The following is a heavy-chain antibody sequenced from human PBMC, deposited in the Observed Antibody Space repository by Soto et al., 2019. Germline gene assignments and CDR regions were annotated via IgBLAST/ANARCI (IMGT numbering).Heavy chain of an antibody. CDR2: MNPSSGNT. CDR3: ARTRLCGGDCYSAYYFDF. D-gene: IGHD2-21*02. J-gene: IGHJ4*02. V-gene: IGHV1-8*01. Sequence: ASVKVSCKASGYTFTNYDINWVRQATGQGLEWMGWMNPSSGNTGYVQKFQGRVTMTRNTSTSTAYMELTSLTSDDTAVYYCARTRLCGGDCYSAYYFDFWGQGALVTV. CDR1: GYTFTNYD.